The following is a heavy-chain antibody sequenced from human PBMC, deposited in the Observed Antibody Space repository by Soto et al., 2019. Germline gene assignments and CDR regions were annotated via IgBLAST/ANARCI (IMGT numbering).Heavy chain of an antibody. CDR3: AIRYGSCFDY. CDR1: GGSISSYY. J-gene: IGHJ4*02. CDR2: IYYSGNT. V-gene: IGHV4-59*08. Sequence: SETLSLTCTVSGGSISSYYWSWIRQPPGKGLEWIGYIYYSGNTNYNPSLKSRVTISVDTSKNQFSLKLSSVTAADTAVYYCAIRYGSCFDYWGQGTLVTVSS. D-gene: IGHD5-18*01.